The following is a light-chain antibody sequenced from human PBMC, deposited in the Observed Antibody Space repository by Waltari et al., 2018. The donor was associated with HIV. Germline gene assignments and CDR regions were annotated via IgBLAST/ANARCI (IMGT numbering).Light chain of an antibody. CDR3: LLSYNGARV. V-gene: IGLV7-46*01. Sequence: QAVVTQEPSLTVSPGGTVTLTCDSSTGPVTNAHYPYWLQQRPGQAPMTLIFDTTKRHACTPARFSASLLGGKAALTLSGAQSEDEAEYYCLLSYNGARVFGGGTKVTVL. CDR1: TGPVTNAHY. J-gene: IGLJ3*02. CDR2: DTT.